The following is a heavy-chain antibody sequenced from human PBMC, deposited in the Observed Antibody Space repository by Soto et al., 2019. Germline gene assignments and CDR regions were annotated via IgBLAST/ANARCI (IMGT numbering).Heavy chain of an antibody. CDR1: GFSLRTGGVS. D-gene: IGHD1-26*01. Sequence: QITLKESGPPLVKPTQTLTLACTFSGFSLRTGGVSVGWIRQPPGKALEWLALIYWDDDKRYSPSLKSRLTITKDTSKNQVVLTMTNMDPVDTATYYCVVDDYWGQGTLVTVSS. CDR3: VVDDY. V-gene: IGHV2-5*02. CDR2: IYWDDDK. J-gene: IGHJ4*02.